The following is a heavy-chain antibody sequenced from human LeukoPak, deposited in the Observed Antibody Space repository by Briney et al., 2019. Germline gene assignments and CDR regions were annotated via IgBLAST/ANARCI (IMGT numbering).Heavy chain of an antibody. V-gene: IGHV3-21*01. CDR1: GFTFSSYS. Sequence: GGSLRLSCAASGFTFSSYSMNWVRQAPGKGLEWVSSISSSGSYIYYADSVKGRSTISRDNAKNSLYLQMNSLRAEDTAVYYCAREGKWGQGTLVTVSS. CDR3: AREGK. J-gene: IGHJ4*02. CDR2: ISSSGSYI.